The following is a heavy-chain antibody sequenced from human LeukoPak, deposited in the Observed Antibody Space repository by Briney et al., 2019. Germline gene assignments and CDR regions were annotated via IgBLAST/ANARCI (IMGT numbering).Heavy chain of an antibody. CDR1: GGSISSRSFY. V-gene: IGHV4-39*07. D-gene: IGHD4-17*01. CDR3: ARYGDYSYYYMDV. Sequence: SETLSLTCTVSGGSISSRSFYWAWIRQPPGKGLEWIGNIYDSESTYYNPSLKSRVTISVDTSKNQFSLNLSSVTAADTAVYFCARYGDYSYYYMDVWGKGTTVTVSS. J-gene: IGHJ6*03. CDR2: IYDSEST.